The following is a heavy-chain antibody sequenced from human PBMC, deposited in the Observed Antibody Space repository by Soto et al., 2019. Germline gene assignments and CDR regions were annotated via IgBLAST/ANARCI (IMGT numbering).Heavy chain of an antibody. V-gene: IGHV3-30*18. D-gene: IGHD2-2*01. Sequence: PVWSLRLSCAASGFTSRSYGMHWVRQAPGKGLEWVAVISYDGGNKYYAESVKGLFTISRDNSRNTLYLQMDSLRAEDTAIYYCSKILRYCTSTTCPPDYSALDVWGQGTTVTVSS. CDR1: GFTSRSYG. J-gene: IGHJ6*02. CDR2: ISYDGGNK. CDR3: SKILRYCTSTTCPPDYSALDV.